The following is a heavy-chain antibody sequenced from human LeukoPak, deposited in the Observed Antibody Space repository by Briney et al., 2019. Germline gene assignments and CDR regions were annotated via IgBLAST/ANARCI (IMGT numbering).Heavy chain of an antibody. CDR1: GFTLSSYA. CDR3: AKQGFGC. Sequence: GGSLRLSCTASGFTLSSYAMSWVRQAPGEGLEWVSTISGSADNTNYAEAVKGRFAISRDNSKNTMYLQMNSLRAEDTAVYYCAKQGFGCWGQGTLVTVSS. V-gene: IGHV3-23*01. CDR2: ISGSADNT. J-gene: IGHJ4*02.